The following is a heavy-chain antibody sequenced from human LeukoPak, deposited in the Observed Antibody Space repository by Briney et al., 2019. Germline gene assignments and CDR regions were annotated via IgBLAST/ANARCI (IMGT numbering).Heavy chain of an antibody. CDR3: ARDYGDL. CDR2: IYTDGST. CDR1: GFTDSREY. D-gene: IGHD3-10*01. Sequence: GGSLRLSCAASGFTDSREYMSWVRQAPGKGLEWVAVIYTDGSTYYAESVKGRFTISRDNSKNTLYLQMNSLRAEDMAVYYCARDYGDLWGQGTLVTVSS. J-gene: IGHJ5*02. V-gene: IGHV3-53*03.